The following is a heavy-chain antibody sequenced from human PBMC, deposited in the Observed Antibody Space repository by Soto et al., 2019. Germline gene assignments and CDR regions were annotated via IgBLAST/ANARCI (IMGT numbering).Heavy chain of an antibody. D-gene: IGHD3-9*01. CDR1: GGSISSGGYY. Sequence: QVQLQESGPGLVKPSQTLSLTCTVSGGSISSGGYYWSWIRQHPGKGLEWIGYIYYSGSTYYNPSLKSRVTISVDSSKNQFSLKLSSVTAADTAVYYCARDPLRYDILTGYYDHAYYFDYWGQGTLVTVSS. V-gene: IGHV4-31*03. J-gene: IGHJ4*02. CDR3: ARDPLRYDILTGYYDHAYYFDY. CDR2: IYYSGST.